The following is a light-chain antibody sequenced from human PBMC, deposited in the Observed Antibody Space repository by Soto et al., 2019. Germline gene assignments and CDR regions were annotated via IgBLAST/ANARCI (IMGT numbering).Light chain of an antibody. J-gene: IGKJ2*01. CDR1: QSISDW. CDR2: DAS. V-gene: IGKV1-5*01. Sequence: DIKLTQSPSTLSAYAGDRVTITCRASQSISDWLGWYQQKAGKAPELLISDASTLETGVPSRFSGSGSGTEFTLTIISLQTDDSATYFCQVYNTNAFGTGTKVEI. CDR3: QVYNTNA.